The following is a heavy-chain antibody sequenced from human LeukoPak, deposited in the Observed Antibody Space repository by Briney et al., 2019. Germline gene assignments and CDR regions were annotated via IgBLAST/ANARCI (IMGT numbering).Heavy chain of an antibody. Sequence: GGSLRLSCAASGFTFSSYGMHWVRQAPGKGLEWVAVISYDGSNKYYADSVRGRFTISRDNSKNTLYLQMNSLRAEDTAVYYCAKDSAQTIEYFQHWGQGTLVTVSS. J-gene: IGHJ1*01. CDR2: ISYDGSNK. CDR1: GFTFSSYG. V-gene: IGHV3-30*18. CDR3: AKDSAQTIEYFQH. D-gene: IGHD3-10*01.